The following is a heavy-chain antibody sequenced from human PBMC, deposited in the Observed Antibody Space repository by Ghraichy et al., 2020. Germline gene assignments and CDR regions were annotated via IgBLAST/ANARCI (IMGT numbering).Heavy chain of an antibody. V-gene: IGHV3-15*01. J-gene: IGHJ4*02. CDR2: IKSKSDGETT. CDR1: GSGFTFNHAW. Sequence: GGSLRLSCATSGSGFTFNHAWMSWVRQAPGKGLEWVGRIKSKSDGETTEYATPVKGRFTISRDDSKSMLYLQMDSLKTEDTAVYYCTTECGPCYSSVFDFWGQGTLVTVSS. CDR3: TTECGPCYSSVFDF. D-gene: IGHD2-15*01.